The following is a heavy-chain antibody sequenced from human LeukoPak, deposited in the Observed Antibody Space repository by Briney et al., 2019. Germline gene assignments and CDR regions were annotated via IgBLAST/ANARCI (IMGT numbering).Heavy chain of an antibody. J-gene: IGHJ3*02. D-gene: IGHD3-10*01. CDR3: ARGGLLWFGELLPRRGDAFDI. V-gene: IGHV3-53*01. Sequence: PGGSLRLSCAASGFTVSSNYMSWVRQAPGKGLEWVSVIYSGGSTYYADSVKGRFTISRDNSKNTLYLQMNSLRVEDTAVYYCARGGLLWFGELLPRRGDAFDIWGQGTMVTVSS. CDR1: GFTVSSNY. CDR2: IYSGGST.